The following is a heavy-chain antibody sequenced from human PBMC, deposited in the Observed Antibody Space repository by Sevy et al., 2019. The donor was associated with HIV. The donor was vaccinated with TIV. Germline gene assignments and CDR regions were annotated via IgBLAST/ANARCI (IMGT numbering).Heavy chain of an antibody. CDR2: IITIFGKA. J-gene: IGHJ4*02. Sequence: ASVKVSCKASGGTFSSYAISWVRQAPGQGLEWMGGIITIFGKANYAPKFQGRVTITADESTSTAYMELSSLRSEETAVYYCARSDSSGYYLFDYWGQGTLVTVSS. D-gene: IGHD3-22*01. CDR3: ARSDSSGYYLFDY. V-gene: IGHV1-69*13. CDR1: GGTFSSYA.